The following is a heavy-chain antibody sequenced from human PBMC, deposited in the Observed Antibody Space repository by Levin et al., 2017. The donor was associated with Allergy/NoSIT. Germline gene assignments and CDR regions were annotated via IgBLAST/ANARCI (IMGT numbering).Heavy chain of an antibody. CDR2: IFSGGNT. V-gene: IGHV3-53*01. J-gene: IGHJ1*01. CDR1: GFIVSSHY. Sequence: TGESLKISCAASGFIVSSHYMSWVRQAPGKGLEWVSIIFSGGNTYYADSVKGRFIISRDNSKNTLYLQMNSLRAEDTAVYYCATTHYDILTGPEYFQHWGQGTLVTVSS. D-gene: IGHD3-9*01. CDR3: ATTHYDILTGPEYFQH.